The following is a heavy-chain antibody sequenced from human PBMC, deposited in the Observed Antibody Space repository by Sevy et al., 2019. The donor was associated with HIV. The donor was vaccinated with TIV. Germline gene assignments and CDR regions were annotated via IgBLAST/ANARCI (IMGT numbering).Heavy chain of an antibody. Sequence: GGSLRLSCAASGFIFNSYVMNWVRQAPGKGLEWVANIKRDGSERYYVASVKGRFTISRDNAKNSLYLQMNSLRADDTAVYYWARDCSSTTCLWGLDVWGQGTTVTVSS. CDR1: GFIFNSYV. V-gene: IGHV3-7*03. D-gene: IGHD2-2*01. CDR2: IKRDGSER. J-gene: IGHJ6*02. CDR3: ARDCSSTTCLWGLDV.